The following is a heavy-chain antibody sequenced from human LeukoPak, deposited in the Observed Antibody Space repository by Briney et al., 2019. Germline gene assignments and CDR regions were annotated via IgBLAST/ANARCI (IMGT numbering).Heavy chain of an antibody. CDR1: GFTFSHYA. D-gene: IGHD1/OR15-1a*01. Sequence: GGALRLSCAASGFTFSHYAMSWVRQTPGKGLEWVSTIKSRGDNTYYPDFVKGRFTISRDNYENTLYLQMNTLRAEDTAVYYCAKDWFAAVVEIAGKWKNHMDVWGKGTTVIVSS. J-gene: IGHJ6*03. CDR3: AKDWFAAVVEIAGKWKNHMDV. V-gene: IGHV3-23*01. CDR2: IKSRGDNT.